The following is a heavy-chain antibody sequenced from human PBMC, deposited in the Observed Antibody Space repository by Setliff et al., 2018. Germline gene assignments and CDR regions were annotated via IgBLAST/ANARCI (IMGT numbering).Heavy chain of an antibody. Sequence: PSETLSLTCNVSGASIRNFYWTWIRQPPGKGLEWIGYVHFTGSTNYNPSLKSRVTMSVDVSKSQFSLRLSSVTAADTAVYYCARTGTYRYFDYWGQGTQVTVSS. CDR2: VHFTGST. CDR3: ARTGTYRYFDY. D-gene: IGHD1-1*01. CDR1: GASIRNFY. J-gene: IGHJ4*02. V-gene: IGHV4-59*01.